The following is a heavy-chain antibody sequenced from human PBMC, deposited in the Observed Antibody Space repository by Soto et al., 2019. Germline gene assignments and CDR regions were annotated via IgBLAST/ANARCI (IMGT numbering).Heavy chain of an antibody. V-gene: IGHV3-23*01. J-gene: IGHJ4*02. CDR2: ISGSGSST. CDR1: GFTFSSYT. D-gene: IGHD7-27*01. Sequence: GGSLRHSCEACGFTFSSYTMSWVRQAPGKGLEWVSTISGSGSSTYSADSVKGRFTISRDNSKNTLYLQMNSLRVEDTAIYYCAKAWGIDYWGQGT. CDR3: AKAWGIDY.